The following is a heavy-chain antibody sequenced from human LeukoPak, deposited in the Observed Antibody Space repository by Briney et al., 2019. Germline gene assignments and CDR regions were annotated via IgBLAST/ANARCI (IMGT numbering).Heavy chain of an antibody. Sequence: GEALKISLKGPGFSLTSYWIGWVRQMPGKGPEWGVSIDPSDSYTNFSPSFQGHVTISANKSISTAYLQWSRLKASDTAMYYCASQVGYDYGYWGQGTLVTVSS. J-gene: IGHJ4*02. CDR1: GFSLTSYW. CDR2: IDPSDSYT. D-gene: IGHD5-12*01. V-gene: IGHV5-10-1*01. CDR3: ASQVGYDYGY.